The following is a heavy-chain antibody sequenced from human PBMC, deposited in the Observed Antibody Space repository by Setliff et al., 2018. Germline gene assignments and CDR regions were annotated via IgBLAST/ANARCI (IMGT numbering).Heavy chain of an antibody. Sequence: PGGSLRLSCEASGFTFSSYSMNWVRQAPGKGLEWVAHISYSSGSISYADSVKGRFTISRDNAKNSLYLQMNSLRAEDTAIYYCAKDRVNDGVWDLDSWGQGTLVTVSS. V-gene: IGHV3-48*01. CDR3: AKDRVNDGVWDLDS. CDR1: GFTFSSYS. D-gene: IGHD2-8*01. CDR2: ISYSSGSI. J-gene: IGHJ4*02.